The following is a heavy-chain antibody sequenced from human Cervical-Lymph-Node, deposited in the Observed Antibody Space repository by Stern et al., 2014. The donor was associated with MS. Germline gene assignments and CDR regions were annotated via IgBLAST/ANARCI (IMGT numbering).Heavy chain of an antibody. D-gene: IGHD2-2*01. CDR2: IKSKNDGATT. V-gene: IGHV3-15*01. CDR1: GFTFSSAW. J-gene: IGHJ1*01. CDR3: VTYAARSPQYFQL. Sequence: EVQLVESGGGLVKPGGSLRLSCAASGFTFSSAWMSWVRQAPGKGLEWVGRIKSKNDGATTDYDAPVKGRFTISRDDSKNTLYLQIDGLKTEDTAVYYCVTYAARSPQYFQLWGQGTPVSVSS.